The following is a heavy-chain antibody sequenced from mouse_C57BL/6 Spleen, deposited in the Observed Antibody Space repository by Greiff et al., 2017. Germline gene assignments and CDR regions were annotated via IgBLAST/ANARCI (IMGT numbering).Heavy chain of an antibody. D-gene: IGHD1-1*01. Sequence: EVMLVESGGGLVKPGGSLKLSCAASGFTFSDYGMHWVRQAPEKGLEWVAYISSGSSTIYYADTVKGRFTISRDNAKNTLFLQMTRLRSEDTAMYYCARTPYYGSSPWFAYWGQGTLVTVSA. CDR3: ARTPYYGSSPWFAY. CDR1: GFTFSDYG. CDR2: ISSGSSTI. V-gene: IGHV5-17*01. J-gene: IGHJ3*01.